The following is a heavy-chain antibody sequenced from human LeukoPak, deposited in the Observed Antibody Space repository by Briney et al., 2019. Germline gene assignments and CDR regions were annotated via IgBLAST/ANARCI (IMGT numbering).Heavy chain of an antibody. CDR3: ARDRGIAVAGTQKFDY. V-gene: IGHV1-18*01. J-gene: IGHJ4*02. CDR1: GYTFTSYG. D-gene: IGHD6-19*01. CDR2: ISAYNGNT. Sequence: GASVKVSCKASGYTFTSYGISWVRQAPGQGLEWMGWISAYNGNTNYAQKFQGRVTITADKSTSTAYMELSSLRSEDTAVYYCARDRGIAVAGTQKFDYWGQGTLVTVSS.